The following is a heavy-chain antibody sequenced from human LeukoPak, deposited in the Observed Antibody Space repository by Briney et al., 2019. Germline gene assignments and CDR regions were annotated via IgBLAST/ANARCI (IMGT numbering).Heavy chain of an antibody. Sequence: SETLSLTCAVYGGSFSNYHWSWIRQAPGKGLEWIGEINHSGSTHYNPSLKSRVTILVDTSKSQFSLKLNSVTAADTAIYYCAREDRIAVAGNPFDYWGQGTLVTVSS. CDR3: AREDRIAVAGNPFDY. J-gene: IGHJ4*02. D-gene: IGHD6-13*01. V-gene: IGHV4-34*01. CDR2: INHSGST. CDR1: GGSFSNYH.